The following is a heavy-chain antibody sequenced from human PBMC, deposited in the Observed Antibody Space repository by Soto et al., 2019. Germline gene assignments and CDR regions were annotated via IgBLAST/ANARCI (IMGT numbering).Heavy chain of an antibody. CDR2: INPLSGVT. J-gene: IGHJ6*02. V-gene: IGHV1-2*07. CDR1: GYTFNGYY. D-gene: IGHD2-2*01. CDR3: GTLGTEVVLPTESVFF. Sequence: ASLKVSCTASGYTFNGYYMHWVRQAPGQGLAWMGWINPLSGVTNYAHKFQGRVTMTRDTSISTAYMELNRLRADDTAVYYCGTLGTEVVLPTESVFFWGHGTTVPVYS.